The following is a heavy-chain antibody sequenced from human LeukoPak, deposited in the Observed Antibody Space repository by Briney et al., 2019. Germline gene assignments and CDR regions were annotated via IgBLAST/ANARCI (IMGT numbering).Heavy chain of an antibody. J-gene: IGHJ4*02. CDR3: AKGRWSSGWDPFDY. CDR2: ISGSGGST. Sequence: GGSLRLSCAASGFTFSNYAMSWVRQAPGKGLEWVSTISGSGGSTYYADSVKGRFTISRDSSKSTLYLQMNSLRAEDTAVYYCAKGRWSSGWDPFDYWGQGTPVTVSS. CDR1: GFTFSNYA. V-gene: IGHV3-23*01. D-gene: IGHD6-19*01.